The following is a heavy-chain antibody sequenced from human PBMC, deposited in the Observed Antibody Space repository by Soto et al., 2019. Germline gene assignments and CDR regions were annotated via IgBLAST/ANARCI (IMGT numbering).Heavy chain of an antibody. CDR3: AREGSGYYGDSEGYYYYMDV. J-gene: IGHJ6*03. Sequence: ASVKVSCNASGYTFTGYYMHWVRQAPGQGLEWMGWINPNSGGTNYAQKFQGWVTMTRDTPISTAYMELSRLRSDDTAVYYCAREGSGYYGDSEGYYYYMDVWGQGTTVTVSS. CDR1: GYTFTGYY. V-gene: IGHV1-2*04. D-gene: IGHD1-26*01. CDR2: INPNSGGT.